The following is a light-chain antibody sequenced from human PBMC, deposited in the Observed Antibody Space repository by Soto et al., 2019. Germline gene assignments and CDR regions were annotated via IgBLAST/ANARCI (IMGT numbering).Light chain of an antibody. CDR1: QSISSW. J-gene: IGKJ1*01. CDR3: QQYNSYSGT. V-gene: IGKV1-5*03. CDR2: KAS. Sequence: DIPMTQSPSSLSASVGDRVIITCRASQSISSWLAWYQQKPGKAPKLLIYKASSLEGGVPSRFSGSGSGTEFTLTISSLQPDDIATYFCQQYNSYSGTFGQGTKVEIK.